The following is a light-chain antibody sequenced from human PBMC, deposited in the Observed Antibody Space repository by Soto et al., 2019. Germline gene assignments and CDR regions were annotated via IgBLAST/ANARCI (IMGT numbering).Light chain of an antibody. Sequence: QSALTQPAPVSGSPGQSITISCTGTSSDVGGYNYVSWYQQHPGKAPKLMIYEVSNRPSGVSNRFSGSKSGNTASLTISGLQAEDDADYYCSSYTSSSTPHYVFGTGTKVTVL. J-gene: IGLJ1*01. V-gene: IGLV2-14*01. CDR1: SSDVGGYNY. CDR2: EVS. CDR3: SSYTSSSTPHYV.